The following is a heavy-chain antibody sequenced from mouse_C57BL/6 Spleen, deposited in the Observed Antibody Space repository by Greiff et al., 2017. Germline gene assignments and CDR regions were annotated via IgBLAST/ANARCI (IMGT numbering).Heavy chain of an antibody. CDR3: ARDGAPYDYEFAY. CDR2: ISYDGSN. J-gene: IGHJ3*01. Sequence: ESGPGLVKPSPSLSLTCPVTGYSITSGYYWNWIRQFPGNKLEWMGYISYDGSNNHNPSLKTRISITRDTSKNQFFLKLNSGTPEDTATYYCARDGAPYDYEFAYWGQGTLVTVSA. D-gene: IGHD2-4*01. V-gene: IGHV3-6*01. CDR1: GYSITSGYY.